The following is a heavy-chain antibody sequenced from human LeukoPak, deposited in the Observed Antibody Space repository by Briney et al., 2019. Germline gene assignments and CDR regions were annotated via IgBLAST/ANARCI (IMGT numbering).Heavy chain of an antibody. CDR2: ISWNSGSI. Sequence: GGSLRPSCAASGFTFDDYAMHWVRQAPGKGLEWVSGISWNSGSIGYADSVKGRFTISRDNAKNSLYLQMNSLRAEDTALYYCAKDPTDLYDSSGYYGNYFDYWGQGTLVTVSS. J-gene: IGHJ4*02. CDR1: GFTFDDYA. CDR3: AKDPTDLYDSSGYYGNYFDY. V-gene: IGHV3-9*01. D-gene: IGHD3-22*01.